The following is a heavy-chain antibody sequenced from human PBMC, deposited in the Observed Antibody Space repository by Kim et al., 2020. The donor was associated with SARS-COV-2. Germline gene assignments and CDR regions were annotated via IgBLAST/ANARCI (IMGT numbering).Heavy chain of an antibody. Sequence: SETLSLTCAVYGGSFSGYYWSWIRQPPGKGLEWIGEINHSGSTNYNPSLKSRVTISVDTSKNQFSLKLSSVTAADTAVYYCARGAHYDILTHAPMFDYWG. CDR1: GGSFSGYY. CDR3: ARGAHYDILTHAPMFDY. CDR2: INHSGST. J-gene: IGHJ4*01. V-gene: IGHV4-34*01. D-gene: IGHD3-9*01.